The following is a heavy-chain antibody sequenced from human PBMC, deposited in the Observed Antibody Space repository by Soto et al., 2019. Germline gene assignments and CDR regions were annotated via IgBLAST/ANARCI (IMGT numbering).Heavy chain of an antibody. J-gene: IGHJ6*02. CDR2: IYYSGST. CDR3: ARGTPVLRFLEWLYGGMDV. CDR1: GGSISSGGYY. D-gene: IGHD3-3*01. Sequence: QVQLQESGPGLVKPSQTLSLTCTVSGGSISSGGYYWSWIRQHPGKGLEWIGYIYYSGSTYYNPSLKSRVTISVDTSKNQFSLKLSSVTAADTAVYYCARGTPVLRFLEWLYGGMDVWGQGTTVTVSS. V-gene: IGHV4-31*03.